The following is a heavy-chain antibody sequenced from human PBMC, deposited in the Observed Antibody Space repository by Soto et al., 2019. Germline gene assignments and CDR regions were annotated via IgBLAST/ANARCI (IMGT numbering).Heavy chain of an antibody. CDR2: INGGTGQT. CDR3: ARGKGMEENYYYYGLDI. V-gene: IGHV1-3*01. CDR1: GYTFTTHA. J-gene: IGHJ6*02. Sequence: HVQVVQSGAEVKKPGASVKISCKASGYTFTTHAMHWVRQAPGQSLEWMGWINGGTGQTKHSQRFQGRVNVTRDTSASTAYMELSRLRSEDTAVYYCARGKGMEENYYYYGLDIWGQGTTVSVSS. D-gene: IGHD1-1*01.